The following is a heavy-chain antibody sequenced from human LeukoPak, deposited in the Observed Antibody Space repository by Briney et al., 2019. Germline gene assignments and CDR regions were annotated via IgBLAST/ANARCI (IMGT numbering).Heavy chain of an antibody. D-gene: IGHD4-17*01. Sequence: GGSLRLSCAASGFTFSDYYMSWIRQAPGKGPEWVSYISSSGSTIYYADSVKGRFTISRDNAKNSLYLQMNSLRAEDTAVYYCARVPTTVTTVGLYYYYYYMDVWGKGTTVTISS. CDR2: ISSSGSTI. V-gene: IGHV3-11*01. CDR1: GFTFSDYY. CDR3: ARVPTTVTTVGLYYYYYYMDV. J-gene: IGHJ6*03.